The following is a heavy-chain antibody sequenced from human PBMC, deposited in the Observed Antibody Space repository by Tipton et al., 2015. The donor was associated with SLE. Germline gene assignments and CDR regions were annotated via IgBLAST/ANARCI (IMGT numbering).Heavy chain of an antibody. J-gene: IGHJ4*02. V-gene: IGHV4-59*01. CDR1: GDSISGYY. CDR2: VYYSGTT. D-gene: IGHD5-24*01. Sequence: LRLSCTVSGDSISGYYWSWVRQPPGKGLEWIGYVYYSGTTNYNPSLLSRVTISADTSKNQFSLKLRSVTAADTAVYYCARLHRDGYKNRDYWGQGTLVTVSS. CDR3: ARLHRDGYKNRDY.